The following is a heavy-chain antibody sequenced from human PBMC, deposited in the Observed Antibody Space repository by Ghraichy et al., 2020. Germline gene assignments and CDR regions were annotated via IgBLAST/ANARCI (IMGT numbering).Heavy chain of an antibody. CDR1: GVSISSKSYY. D-gene: IGHD3-10*01. CDR2: SYHSGST. J-gene: IGHJ4*02. V-gene: IGHV4-39*01. Sequence: SETLSLTCIVSGVSISSKSYYWGWVRQPPGKGLEWIVSSYHSGSTYYKPSLEGRINVSVDKSKNHFSLTLTSVTAADRAVYYCARQGYYGSGTYYIFEDWGQGILVTVSS. CDR3: ARQGYYGSGTYYIFED.